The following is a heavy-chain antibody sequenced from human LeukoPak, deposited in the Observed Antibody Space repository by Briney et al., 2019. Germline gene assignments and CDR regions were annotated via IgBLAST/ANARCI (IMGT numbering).Heavy chain of an antibody. J-gene: IGHJ4*02. D-gene: IGHD6-25*01. V-gene: IGHV1-18*01. CDR1: GYTFTSYG. CDR2: ISAYNGNT. CDR3: ARDQARLGYYFDY. Sequence: GASVKVSCKAPGYTFTSYGISWVRQAPGQGLEWMGWISAYNGNTNYAQKFQGRVTMTRDTSTSTVYMELSSLRSEDTAVYYCARDQARLGYYFDYWGQGTLVTVSS.